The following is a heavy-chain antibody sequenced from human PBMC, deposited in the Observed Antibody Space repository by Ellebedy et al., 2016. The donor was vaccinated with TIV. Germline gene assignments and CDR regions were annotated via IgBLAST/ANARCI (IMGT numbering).Heavy chain of an antibody. CDR1: GYTLTELS. CDR3: AVTMIVVGGDAFDI. V-gene: IGHV1-24*01. D-gene: IGHD3-22*01. J-gene: IGHJ3*02. Sequence: AASVKVSCKVFGYTLTELSIHWVRQAPGKGLERMGGFDPEDGETIYAQKFQGRVTMTEETSTDTAYMELSSLRSEATAVYYCAVTMIVVGGDAFDIWGQGTLVTVSS. CDR2: FDPEDGET.